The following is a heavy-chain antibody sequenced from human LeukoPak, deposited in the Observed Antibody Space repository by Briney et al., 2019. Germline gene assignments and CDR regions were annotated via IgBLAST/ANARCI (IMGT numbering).Heavy chain of an antibody. V-gene: IGHV4-34*01. CDR3: ASGLQQLNHMDV. J-gene: IGHJ6*04. Sequence: SETLSLTCAVYGGSFSGYYWSWIRQPPGKGLEWIGEINHSGSTNYNPSLKRRVTISVDTSKNQFSLKLSSVTAADTAVYYCASGLQQLNHMDVWGKGTTVTVSS. D-gene: IGHD6-13*01. CDR2: INHSGST. CDR1: GGSFSGYY.